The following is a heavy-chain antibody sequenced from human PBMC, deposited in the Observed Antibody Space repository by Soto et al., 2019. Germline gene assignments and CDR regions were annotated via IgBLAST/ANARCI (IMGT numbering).Heavy chain of an antibody. CDR1: GFTFSSYA. J-gene: IGHJ4*02. CDR2: ISGSGGST. Sequence: TGGSLRLSCAASGFTFSSYAMSWVRQAPGKGLEWVSVISGSGGSTYYADSVRGRFTISRDNSKNTLYLQMNSLRAEDTAVYYCAKDREVGATAHWFDYWGQGTLVTVSS. V-gene: IGHV3-23*01. CDR3: AKDREVGATAHWFDY. D-gene: IGHD1-26*01.